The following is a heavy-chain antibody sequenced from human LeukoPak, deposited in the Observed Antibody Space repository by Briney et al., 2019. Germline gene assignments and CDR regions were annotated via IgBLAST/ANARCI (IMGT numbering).Heavy chain of an antibody. CDR3: ARLFGDYYYYMHV. CDR2: ISSSGSTI. Sequence: PGGSLRLSCAASGFTFSSYEMNWVRQAPGKGLEWVSYISSSGSTIYYADSVNGRFTISRDNAKNLLYLQMNSLRAEDTAVYYCARLFGDYYYYMHVWGKGTTVTISS. D-gene: IGHD3-10*01. CDR1: GFTFSSYE. J-gene: IGHJ6*03. V-gene: IGHV3-48*03.